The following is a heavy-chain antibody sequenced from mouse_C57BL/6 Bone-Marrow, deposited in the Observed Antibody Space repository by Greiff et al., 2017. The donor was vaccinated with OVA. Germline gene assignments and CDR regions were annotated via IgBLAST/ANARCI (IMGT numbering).Heavy chain of an antibody. D-gene: IGHD2-4*01. Sequence: VQLKESGPELVKPGASVKMSCKASGYTFTDYNMHWVKQSHGKSLEWIGYINPNNGGTSYNQKFKGKATLTVNKSSSTAYMELRSLTSEDSAVYYCASYDYDALAYWGQGTLVTVSA. J-gene: IGHJ3*01. CDR2: INPNNGGT. V-gene: IGHV1-22*01. CDR3: ASYDYDALAY. CDR1: GYTFTDYN.